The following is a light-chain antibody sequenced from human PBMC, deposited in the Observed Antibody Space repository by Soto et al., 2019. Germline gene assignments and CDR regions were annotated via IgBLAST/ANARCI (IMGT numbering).Light chain of an antibody. CDR3: SSFTSKSSLI. CDR2: EVR. CDR1: MRDVRGYNL. Sequence: QSVLTQPASVSGSPGQSITISCAGTMRDVRGYNLVSWYQQHPGRAPQLILYEVRNRPSGISFRFSGSKSGNTASLTISGLQAEDEADYYCSSFTSKSSLIFGGGTKVTVL. J-gene: IGLJ2*01. V-gene: IGLV2-14*01.